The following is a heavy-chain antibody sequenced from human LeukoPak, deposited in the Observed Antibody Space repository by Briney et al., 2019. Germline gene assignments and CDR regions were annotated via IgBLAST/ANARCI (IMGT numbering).Heavy chain of an antibody. CDR3: ARDYSPLKAPSDYDFRAYYGMDV. Sequence: GGSLRLSCAASGFTFSSYSMNWVRQAPGKGLEWVSSMSSSSSYIYYADSVKGRFTISRDSAKNSLYLQMNSLRAEDTAVYYCARDYSPLKAPSDYDFRAYYGMDVWGQGTTVTVSS. CDR1: GFTFSSYS. D-gene: IGHD3-3*01. J-gene: IGHJ6*02. CDR2: MSSSSSYI. V-gene: IGHV3-21*01.